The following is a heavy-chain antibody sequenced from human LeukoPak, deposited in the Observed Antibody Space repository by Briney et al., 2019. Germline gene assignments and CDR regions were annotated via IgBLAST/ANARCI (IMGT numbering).Heavy chain of an antibody. Sequence: GGSLRLSCAASGFTFRRYWMSWARQASGKGLEWVANIKQDGSEKYYVDSVKGRFTISRDNSKNTLYLQMNSLRAEDTAVYYCARVSDGDYGGRYYSDYWGQGTLVTVSS. CDR2: IKQDGSEK. D-gene: IGHD4-17*01. J-gene: IGHJ4*02. V-gene: IGHV3-7*02. CDR1: GFTFRRYW. CDR3: ARVSDGDYGGRYYSDY.